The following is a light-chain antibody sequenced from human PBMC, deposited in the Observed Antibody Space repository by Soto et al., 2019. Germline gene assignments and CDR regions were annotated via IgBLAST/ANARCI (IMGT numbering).Light chain of an antibody. CDR1: SSDVGYDNY. V-gene: IGLV2-11*01. Sequence: QSVLTQPASVSGSPGQSITISCTGTSSDVGYDNYVSWYQQFPGKVPKLMIYDVTKRPSGVPDRFSGSKSGNTASLTISGLQAEDEADYYCSSNAGIHTIFGGGTKLTVL. J-gene: IGLJ2*01. CDR3: SSNAGIHTI. CDR2: DVT.